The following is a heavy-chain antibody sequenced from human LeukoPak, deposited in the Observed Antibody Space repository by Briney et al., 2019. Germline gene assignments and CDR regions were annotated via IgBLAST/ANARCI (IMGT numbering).Heavy chain of an antibody. D-gene: IGHD6-13*01. J-gene: IGHJ4*02. CDR3: ASTIAAAGFPFDY. V-gene: IGHV3-30*02. CDR1: GFTFSSYG. CDR2: IRYDGSNK. Sequence: PGGSLRLSCAASGFTFSSYGMHWVRQAPGKGLEWVAFIRYDGSNKYYADSVKGRFTISRDNSKNTLYLQMNSLRAEDTAVYYCASTIAAAGFPFDYWGQGTLVTVSS.